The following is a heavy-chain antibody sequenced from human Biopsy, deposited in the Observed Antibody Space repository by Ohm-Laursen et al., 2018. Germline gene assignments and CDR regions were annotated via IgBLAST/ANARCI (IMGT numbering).Heavy chain of an antibody. CDR1: GFTFTDYD. J-gene: IGHJ6*02. CDR2: ISPSSTTI. V-gene: IGHV3-11*01. D-gene: IGHD1-1*01. CDR3: ARNVRLEMTDHSGVTTYSRYFVMGA. Sequence: SLRLSCAASGFTFTDYDISWVRHVPGQGLEWLALISPSSTTIYYADSVRGRFFISRDDAKNSVSLEMSSLRADDTALYFCARNVRLEMTDHSGVTTYSRYFVMGAWGRGTTVTVSS.